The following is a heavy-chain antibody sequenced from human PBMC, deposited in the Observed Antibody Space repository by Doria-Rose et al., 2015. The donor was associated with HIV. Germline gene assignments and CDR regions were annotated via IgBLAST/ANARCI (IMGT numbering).Heavy chain of an antibody. J-gene: IGHJ4*02. CDR1: GISLSSPGMG. CDR3: ARIKSSRWYHKYYFDS. Sequence: QVTLKESGPVLVKPTETLMLTCTVSGISLSSPGMGVSWIRQPPGKALEWLAHMFPDDEGSYITSQKSRLTISRGTSKSQVVLTMTDMDPVDTATYYCARIKSSRWYHKYYFDSWGQGTLVIVSA. D-gene: IGHD6-13*01. CDR2: MFPDDEG. V-gene: IGHV2-26*01.